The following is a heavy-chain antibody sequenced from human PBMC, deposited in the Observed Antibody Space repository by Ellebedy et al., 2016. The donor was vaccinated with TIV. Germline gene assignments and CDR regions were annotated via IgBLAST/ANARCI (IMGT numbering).Heavy chain of an antibody. D-gene: IGHD5-24*01. Sequence: GESLKISCTASGFSFNNYAMTWVRQAPGKGLEWVSAISGRGDYIYYADSVEGRFTNSRDNSKNTLYLQMNSLRAEDTAVYYCAKNYRDGVPVYDYWGQGMLVTVSS. V-gene: IGHV3-23*01. CDR2: ISGRGDYI. CDR1: GFSFNNYA. CDR3: AKNYRDGVPVYDY. J-gene: IGHJ4*02.